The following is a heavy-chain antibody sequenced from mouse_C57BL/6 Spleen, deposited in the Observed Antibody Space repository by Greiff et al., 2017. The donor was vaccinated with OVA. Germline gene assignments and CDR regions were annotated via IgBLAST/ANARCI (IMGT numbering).Heavy chain of an antibody. CDR2: IDPSDSYT. CDR1: GYTFTSYW. CDR3: ARKSVVSRAMDY. Sequence: QVQLKQPGAELVMPGASVKLSCKASGYTFTSYWMHWVKQRPGPGLEWIGEIDPSDSYTNYNQKFKGKSTLTVDKSSSTAYMQLSSLTSEDSAVYYCARKSVVSRAMDYWGQGTSVTVSS. D-gene: IGHD1-1*01. V-gene: IGHV1-69*01. J-gene: IGHJ4*01.